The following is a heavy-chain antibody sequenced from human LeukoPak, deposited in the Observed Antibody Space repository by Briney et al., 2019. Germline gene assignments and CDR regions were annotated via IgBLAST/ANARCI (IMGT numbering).Heavy chain of an antibody. D-gene: IGHD1-14*01. Sequence: GGSLRLSCSASGFAFGTYWMHWVRQVPGKGLEWLSRVDTDGSSTTYAVSVKGRFTISRDNAKNSLYLQMNSLRAEDTAVYYCARDIEVDGSFDYWGQGTLVTVSS. CDR1: GFAFGTYW. CDR3: ARDIEVDGSFDY. J-gene: IGHJ4*02. V-gene: IGHV3-74*03. CDR2: VDTDGSST.